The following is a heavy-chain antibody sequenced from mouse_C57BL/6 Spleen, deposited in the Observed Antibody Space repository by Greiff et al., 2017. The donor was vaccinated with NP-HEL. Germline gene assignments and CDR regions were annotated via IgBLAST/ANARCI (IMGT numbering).Heavy chain of an antibody. CDR2: IYPRDGST. V-gene: IGHV1-85*01. J-gene: IGHJ3*01. CDR1: GYTFTSYD. CDR3: ANYYGSRAPAY. Sequence: VQLQQSGPELVKPGASVKLSCKASGYTFTSYDINWVKQRPGQGLEWIGWIYPRDGSTKYNEKFKGKATLTVYKSSSTAYMQLSSLTSEDSAVYYCANYYGSRAPAYWGQGTLVTVSA. D-gene: IGHD1-1*01.